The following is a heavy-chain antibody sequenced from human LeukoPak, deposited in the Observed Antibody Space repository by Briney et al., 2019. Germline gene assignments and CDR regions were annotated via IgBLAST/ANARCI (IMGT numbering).Heavy chain of an antibody. D-gene: IGHD2-21*02. J-gene: IGHJ4*02. V-gene: IGHV1-18*01. Sequence: ASVKVSCKASGHTFTSYGISWVRQAPGQGLEWMGWISAYNGNTNYAQKLQGRVTMTTDTSTSTAYMELRSLRSDDTAVYYCARPVERLVAYCGGDCYPGPFDYWGQGTLVTVSS. CDR1: GHTFTSYG. CDR3: ARPVERLVAYCGGDCYPGPFDY. CDR2: ISAYNGNT.